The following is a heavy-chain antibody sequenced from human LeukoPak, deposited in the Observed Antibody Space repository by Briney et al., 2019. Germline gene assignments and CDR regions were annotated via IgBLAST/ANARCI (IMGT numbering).Heavy chain of an antibody. Sequence: GGSLRLSCAASGFTFSSYGMSWVRQAPGKGLEWVSGTSGSGGSTYYADSVKGRFTISRDNSKNTLYLQMNSLRAEDTAVYYCARDLKGGYGDYVGAFDIWGQGTMVTVSS. J-gene: IGHJ3*02. CDR2: TSGSGGST. V-gene: IGHV3-23*01. D-gene: IGHD4-17*01. CDR3: ARDLKGGYGDYVGAFDI. CDR1: GFTFSSYG.